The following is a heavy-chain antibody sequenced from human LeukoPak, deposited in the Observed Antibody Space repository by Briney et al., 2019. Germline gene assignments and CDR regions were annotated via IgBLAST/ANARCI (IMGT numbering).Heavy chain of an antibody. Sequence: GGSLRLPCAASGFTFNSYAMSWVRQAPGKGLEWVSTISGSGGSTFYADSVKGRFTISRDNSKSTLYLQLNSLRAEDTAVYYCAKASDFLNYYYGMDVWGQGTTVTVSS. CDR1: GFTFNSYA. CDR3: AKASDFLNYYYGMDV. D-gene: IGHD3/OR15-3a*01. J-gene: IGHJ6*02. V-gene: IGHV3-23*01. CDR2: ISGSGGST.